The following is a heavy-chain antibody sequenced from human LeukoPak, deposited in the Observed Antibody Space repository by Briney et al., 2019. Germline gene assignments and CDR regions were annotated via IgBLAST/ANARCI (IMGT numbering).Heavy chain of an antibody. CDR3: ARGLTQVSFHYHGMDV. V-gene: IGHV3-53*01. CDR2: IYSGGST. J-gene: IGHJ6*02. Sequence: GGSLRLSCAASGFTVSGNYMNWVRQAPGKGLEWVSVIYSGGSTYYAESVEGRFTISRDNSKNTLYLQMNSLRIEDTAVYFCARGLTQVSFHYHGMDVWGQGTTVSVSS. CDR1: GFTVSGNY. D-gene: IGHD3-16*02.